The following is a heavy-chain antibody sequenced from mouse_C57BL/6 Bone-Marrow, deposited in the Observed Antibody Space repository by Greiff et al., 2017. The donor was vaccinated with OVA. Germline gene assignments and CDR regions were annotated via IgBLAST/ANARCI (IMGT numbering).Heavy chain of an antibody. J-gene: IGHJ2*01. V-gene: IGHV1-61*01. CDR2: IYPSDSET. Sequence: VQLQQPGAELVRPGSSVKLSCKASGYTFTSYWMDWVKQRPGQGLEWIGNIYPSDSETHYNQKFKDKATLTVDKSSSTAYMQLSSLTSEDSAVYYCARRGITTVVATLDYWGQGTTLTVSS. D-gene: IGHD1-1*01. CDR3: ARRGITTVVATLDY. CDR1: GYTFTSYW.